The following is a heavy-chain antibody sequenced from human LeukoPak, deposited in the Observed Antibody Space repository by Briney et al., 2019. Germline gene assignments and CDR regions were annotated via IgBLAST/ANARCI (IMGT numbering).Heavy chain of an antibody. CDR1: GFTFRNYV. V-gene: IGHV3-53*01. CDR3: ARDRVNWNDVGSLFDY. D-gene: IGHD1-1*01. Sequence: GGSLRLSCAASGFTFRNYVISWVRQAPGKGLEWVSLIYSGGSTSYADSVKGRFTFSRDNSKNTLYLQMNSLRAEDTAVYYCARDRVNWNDVGSLFDYWGQGTLVTVSS. CDR2: IYSGGST. J-gene: IGHJ4*02.